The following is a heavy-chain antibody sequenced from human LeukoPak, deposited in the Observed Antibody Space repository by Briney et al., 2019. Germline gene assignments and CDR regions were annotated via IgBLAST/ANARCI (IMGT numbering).Heavy chain of an antibody. CDR3: ATTDREWLPRDY. J-gene: IGHJ4*02. V-gene: IGHV1-18*01. CDR1: GYTFTSYG. CDR2: ISAYNGNT. D-gene: IGHD3-3*01. Sequence: ASVKVSCKASGYTFTSYGISWVRQALGQGLEWMGWISAYNGNTNYAQKLQGRVTMTTDTSTSTAYMELRSLRSDDTAVYYCATTDREWLPRDYWGQGTLVTVSS.